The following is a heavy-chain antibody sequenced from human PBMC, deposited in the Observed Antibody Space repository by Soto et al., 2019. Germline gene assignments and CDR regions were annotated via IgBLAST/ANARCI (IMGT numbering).Heavy chain of an antibody. D-gene: IGHD3-10*01. V-gene: IGHV3-30*18. Sequence: GGSLRLSCAASGVTFSDYGIHWVRQAPGKGLKWLAVIAYDGSTKYHADSVKGRFTISRDNSKKTRYLQMNSLRAGDTAVYYCAKDRRYYGSGDYDFGMDVWVQGTTGTVS. CDR1: GVTFSDYG. J-gene: IGHJ6*02. CDR3: AKDRRYYGSGDYDFGMDV. CDR2: IAYDGSTK.